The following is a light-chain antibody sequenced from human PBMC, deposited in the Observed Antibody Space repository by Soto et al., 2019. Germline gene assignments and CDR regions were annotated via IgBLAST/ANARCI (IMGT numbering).Light chain of an antibody. CDR2: DVI. Sequence: QSVLTQPPSVSGAPGQRVTISCTGNSSDVGTYTYVSWYQQHPGKAPKLIIYDVIKRPSGVPDRFSGSKSGNTASLTISGLQAEDEADYYCCSYAGSYTHVFGTGTKVTVL. J-gene: IGLJ1*01. CDR3: CSYAGSYTHV. CDR1: SSDVGTYTY. V-gene: IGLV2-11*01.